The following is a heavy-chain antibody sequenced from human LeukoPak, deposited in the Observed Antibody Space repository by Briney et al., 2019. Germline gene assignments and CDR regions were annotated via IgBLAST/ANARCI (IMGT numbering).Heavy chain of an antibody. CDR1: GYTFTSYY. D-gene: IGHD3-10*01. CDR2: NNPSGGST. J-gene: IGHJ4*02. CDR3: ARGSGSYSDY. V-gene: IGHV1-46*01. Sequence: ASVKVSCKASGYTFTSYYMHWVRQAPGRGLEGMGINNPSGGSTSYAQKFQGRATMTRDISTSTVYMELSSLRSDDTAVYYCARGSGSYSDYWGQGTLVTVSS.